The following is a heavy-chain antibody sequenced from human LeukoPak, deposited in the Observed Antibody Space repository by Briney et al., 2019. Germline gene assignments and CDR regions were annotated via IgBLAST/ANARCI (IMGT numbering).Heavy chain of an antibody. J-gene: IGHJ4*02. V-gene: IGHV3-30-3*01. Sequence: GGSLRLSCAASGFTFSSYAMRWVRQAPGKGLEWVAVISYDGSNKYYADSVKGRFTISRDNSKNTLYLQMNSLRAEDTAVYYCARGGYFDYWGQGTLVTVSS. CDR3: ARGGYFDY. D-gene: IGHD3-16*01. CDR1: GFTFSSYA. CDR2: ISYDGSNK.